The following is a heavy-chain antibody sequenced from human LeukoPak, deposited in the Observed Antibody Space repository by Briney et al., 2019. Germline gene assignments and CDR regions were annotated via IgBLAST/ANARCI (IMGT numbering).Heavy chain of an antibody. V-gene: IGHV1-18*04. CDR2: ISAYNGNT. CDR1: GYTFTGYY. J-gene: IGHJ4*02. D-gene: IGHD5-12*01. Sequence: GASVKVSCKASGYTFTGYYMHWVRQAPGQGLEWMGWISAYNGNTNYAQKLQGRVTMTTDTSTSTAYMELRSLRSDDTAVYYCARLYSGYVDYWGQGTLVTVSS. CDR3: ARLYSGYVDY.